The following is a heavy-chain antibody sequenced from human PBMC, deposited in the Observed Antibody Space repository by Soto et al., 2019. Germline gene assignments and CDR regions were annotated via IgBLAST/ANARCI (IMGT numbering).Heavy chain of an antibody. Sequence: ASVKVSCKVSGFTLTELSIHWVRQAPGKGLEWMGGFDPEDGETIYAQKFQGRVTMTEDTSTDTAYMDLSSLRSEDTAVYYCAATYTVATITIDYWGQGSLVIVSS. CDR3: AATYTVATITIDY. CDR1: GFTLTELS. V-gene: IGHV1-24*01. J-gene: IGHJ4*02. D-gene: IGHD5-12*01. CDR2: FDPEDGET.